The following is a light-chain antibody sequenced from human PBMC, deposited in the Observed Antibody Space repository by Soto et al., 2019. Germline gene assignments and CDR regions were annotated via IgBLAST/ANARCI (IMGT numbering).Light chain of an antibody. CDR2: DAS. CDR3: QQRNYWPT. CDR1: QSVGSF. V-gene: IGKV3-11*01. Sequence: EIVMTQSPATLSVSPGERATLSCRASQSVGSFLAWYQQKPGQAPRLLIYDASNRAPGIPPRFSGSGSGTDFTLTISSLEPEDFAVYYCQQRNYWPTFGQGTNVDIK. J-gene: IGKJ1*01.